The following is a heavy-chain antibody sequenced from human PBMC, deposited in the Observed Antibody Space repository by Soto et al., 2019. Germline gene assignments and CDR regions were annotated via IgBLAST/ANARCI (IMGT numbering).Heavy chain of an antibody. CDR1: GYTFTSYG. CDR3: AAHRITHYYYGMDV. J-gene: IGHJ6*02. V-gene: IGHV1-18*04. Sequence: GASVKVSCKASGYTFTSYGISWVRQAPGQGLEWMGWISAYNGNTNYAQKLQGRVTMTTDTSTSTAYMELRSLRSDDTAVYYCAAHRITHYYYGMDVWGQGTTVTVSS. CDR2: ISAYNGNT. D-gene: IGHD1-20*01.